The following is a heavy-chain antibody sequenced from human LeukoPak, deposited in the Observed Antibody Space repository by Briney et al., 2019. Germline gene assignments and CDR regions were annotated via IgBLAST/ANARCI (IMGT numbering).Heavy chain of an antibody. Sequence: SETLSLTCTVSGDSISRYYWSWIRQPPGKGLEWIGYIYYSGSTNYNPSLKSRVTISVDTSKNQFSLKLSSVTAADTAVYYCAREWSARTTSPGLVAATVHFDYWGQGTLVTVSS. CDR3: AREWSARTTSPGLVAATVHFDY. CDR1: GDSISRYY. CDR2: IYYSGST. D-gene: IGHD2-15*01. J-gene: IGHJ4*02. V-gene: IGHV4-59*01.